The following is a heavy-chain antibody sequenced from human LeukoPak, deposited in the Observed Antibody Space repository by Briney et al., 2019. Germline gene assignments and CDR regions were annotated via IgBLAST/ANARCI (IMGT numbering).Heavy chain of an antibody. D-gene: IGHD1/OR15-1a*01. CDR3: ARGQNIPA. CDR2: ITGNSVNT. Sequence: GGSLRLSCAASGFTFSIHAMNWVRQAPGKGLEWVSVITGNSVNTFYADSVKGRFTISRDNSKNTLYLQMNSLRAEDTAVYYCARGQNIPAWGQGTLVTVSS. CDR1: GFTFSIHA. J-gene: IGHJ4*02. V-gene: IGHV3-23*01.